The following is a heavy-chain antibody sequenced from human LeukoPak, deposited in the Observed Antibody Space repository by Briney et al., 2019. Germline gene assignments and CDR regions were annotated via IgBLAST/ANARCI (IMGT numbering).Heavy chain of an antibody. V-gene: IGHV4-59*01. Sequence: PSETLSLTCTVSGGSISSYYWSWIRQPPGKGLGWMGYIYYSGSTNYDPSLKSRVTISVDTSKNQFSLKLSSVTAADTAVYYCARTYYDILTGYPTPFDPWGQGTLVTVSS. D-gene: IGHD3-9*01. CDR1: GGSISSYY. J-gene: IGHJ5*02. CDR2: IYYSGST. CDR3: ARTYYDILTGYPTPFDP.